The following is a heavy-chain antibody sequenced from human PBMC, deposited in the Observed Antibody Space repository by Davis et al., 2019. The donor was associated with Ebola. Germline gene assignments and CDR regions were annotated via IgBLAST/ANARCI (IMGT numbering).Heavy chain of an antibody. CDR3: AKESGSSGWYDFDY. J-gene: IGHJ4*02. Sequence: GGSLRLSCAASEFTFISYSMSWVRQAPGKGLEWVSAISGSGGSTYYADSVKGRFTISRDNSKNTLYLQMNSLRAEDTAVYYCAKESGSSGWYDFDYWGQGTLVTVSS. CDR2: ISGSGGST. V-gene: IGHV3-23*01. D-gene: IGHD6-19*01. CDR1: EFTFISYS.